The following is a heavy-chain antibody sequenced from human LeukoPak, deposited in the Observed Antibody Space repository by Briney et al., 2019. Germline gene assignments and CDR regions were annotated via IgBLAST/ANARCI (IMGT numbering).Heavy chain of an antibody. Sequence: ASVKVSCKASGYTFTSYSISWVRQAPGQGLEWMGWISAYNGNTNYAQKLQGRVTMTTDTSTSTAYMELRSLRSDDTAVYYCAREVGATRADYFDYWGQGTLVTVSS. J-gene: IGHJ4*02. V-gene: IGHV1-18*01. CDR2: ISAYNGNT. D-gene: IGHD1-26*01. CDR1: GYTFTSYS. CDR3: AREVGATRADYFDY.